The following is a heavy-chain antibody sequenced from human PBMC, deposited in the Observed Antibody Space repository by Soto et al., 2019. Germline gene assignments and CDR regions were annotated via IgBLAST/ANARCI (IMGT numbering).Heavy chain of an antibody. CDR3: ARVREILTGYFAFDY. D-gene: IGHD3-9*01. Sequence: GASVKVSCKASGGTFSSYAISWVRQAPGQGLEWMGGIIPIFGTANYAQKFQGRVTITADESTSTAYMELSSLRSEDTAVYYCARVREILTGYFAFDYLGQGNLVTVSS. V-gene: IGHV1-69*13. CDR1: GGTFSSYA. J-gene: IGHJ4*02. CDR2: IIPIFGTA.